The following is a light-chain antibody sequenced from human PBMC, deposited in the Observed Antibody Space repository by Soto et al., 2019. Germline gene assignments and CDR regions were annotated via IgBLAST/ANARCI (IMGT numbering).Light chain of an antibody. Sequence: DIQMTQSPSSVSASVGDRFTVTCRASQSISSWLAWYQQKPGRAPKLLIYKASSLESGVPSRFSGSGSGTEFTLTISSLQPDDFATYYCQQYNSYPWTFGQGTKVDIK. V-gene: IGKV1-5*03. CDR1: QSISSW. CDR2: KAS. J-gene: IGKJ1*01. CDR3: QQYNSYPWT.